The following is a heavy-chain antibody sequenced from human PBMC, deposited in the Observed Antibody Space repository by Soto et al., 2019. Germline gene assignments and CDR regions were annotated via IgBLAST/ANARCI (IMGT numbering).Heavy chain of an antibody. CDR3: ARHGRGDCSGGSCYGLDN. CDR1: SGSISSRNW. D-gene: IGHD2-15*01. Sequence: QVQLQESGPGLVKPSGTLSLNCAVSSGSISSRNWWSWVRQPPGKGLEWIGEIFHSGYTSYNPSLKSRVTISVDKSKNQFSLKLSSVTAVDTAVYYCARHGRGDCSGGSCYGLDNWGQGTLVTVSS. V-gene: IGHV4-4*02. CDR2: IFHSGYT. J-gene: IGHJ4*02.